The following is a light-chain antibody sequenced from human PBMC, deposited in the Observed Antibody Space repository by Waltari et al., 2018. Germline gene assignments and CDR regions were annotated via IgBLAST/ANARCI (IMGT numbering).Light chain of an antibody. CDR3: QKYGSLPAT. CDR1: QSISKY. CDR2: DAS. Sequence: TQSPGTLSLSPGERATLSCRASQSISKYIAWYQQKPGQAPRLLIYDASIRATGIPDRFSGSGYGTDFSLTISRLEPEDYAVYYCQKYGSLPATFGRGTKVEIK. J-gene: IGKJ1*01. V-gene: IGKV3-20*01.